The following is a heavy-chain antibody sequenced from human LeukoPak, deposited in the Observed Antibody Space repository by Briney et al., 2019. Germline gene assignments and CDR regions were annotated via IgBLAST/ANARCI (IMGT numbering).Heavy chain of an antibody. V-gene: IGHV4-38-2*02. Sequence: SETLSLTCSVSGTSITWGYYWGWIRQPPGKGLEWIASVYYSGSSDYNPSLKSRVTMSVDTSKNKFSLKLSSVTAADTAVYYCARDSGTTGEVKFDPWGQGTLVTVSS. CDR1: GTSITWGYY. CDR2: VYYSGSS. J-gene: IGHJ5*02. D-gene: IGHD3-10*01. CDR3: ARDSGTTGEVKFDP.